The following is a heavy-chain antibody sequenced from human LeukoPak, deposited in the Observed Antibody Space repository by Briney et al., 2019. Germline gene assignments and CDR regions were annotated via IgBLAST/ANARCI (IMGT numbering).Heavy chain of an antibody. V-gene: IGHV3-30*04. J-gene: IGHJ4*02. CDR1: GFTFSSYA. CDR2: ISYDGSNK. Sequence: GGSLRLSCAASGFTFSSYAMHWVRQAPGKGLEWVAVISYDGSNKYYADSVKGRFTISRDNSKNTLYLQMNSLRAEDTAVYYCAKQVSIGGIAVAGDFDYWGQGTLVTVSS. CDR3: AKQVSIGGIAVAGDFDY. D-gene: IGHD6-19*01.